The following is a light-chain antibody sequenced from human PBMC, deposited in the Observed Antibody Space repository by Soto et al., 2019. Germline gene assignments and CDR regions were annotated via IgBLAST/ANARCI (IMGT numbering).Light chain of an antibody. V-gene: IGKV1-27*01. CDR3: QKYNRAPFT. Sequence: DIQMTQSPSSLSASIGDRVTITCRASQGISNYLAWYQQKPGKVPKILIYAASTLQSGVPSRFSGTRSGTDFTLTISSLQPEDGAIYYCQKYNRAPFTFGPGTRVDIK. CDR2: AAS. CDR1: QGISNY. J-gene: IGKJ3*01.